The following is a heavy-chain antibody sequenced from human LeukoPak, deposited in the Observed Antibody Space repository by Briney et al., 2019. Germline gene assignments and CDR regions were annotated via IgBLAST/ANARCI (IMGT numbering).Heavy chain of an antibody. J-gene: IGHJ4*02. CDR1: GGSISSSVYY. CDR3: ARRAYWFLMAPDY. CDR2: FYYTGST. V-gene: IGHV4-39*07. Sequence: SETLSLTCSVSGGSISSSVYYWGWIRQPPGKGLEWIGTFYYTGSTYYTPSLKSRVTISVDTSKNQFSLKLSSVTAADTAVYYCARRAYWFLMAPDYWGQGTLVTVSS. D-gene: IGHD2-8*02.